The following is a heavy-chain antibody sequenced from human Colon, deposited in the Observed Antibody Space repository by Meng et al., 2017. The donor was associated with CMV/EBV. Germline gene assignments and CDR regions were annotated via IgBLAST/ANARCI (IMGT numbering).Heavy chain of an antibody. CDR2: INPNSGGT. V-gene: IGHV1-2*02. Sequence: ASVKVSCKASGYNFVNYGITWVRQAPGQGLEWMGWINPNSGGTNYAQKFQGRVTMTRDTSISTAHMELSRLRSDDTAVYYCARGGTIGYSYAIDYWGQGTLVTVSS. J-gene: IGHJ4*02. CDR1: GYNFVNYG. CDR3: ARGGTIGYSYAIDY. D-gene: IGHD5-18*01.